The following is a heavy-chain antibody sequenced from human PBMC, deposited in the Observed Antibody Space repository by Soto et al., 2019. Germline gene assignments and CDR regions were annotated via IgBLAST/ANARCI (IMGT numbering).Heavy chain of an antibody. Sequence: GRSLRLSCAASGLTVSSNYMSWVRQAPGKGLEWVSVLYSSGSTYYADSVRGRFTISRDNSKNTLYLQMNSLGAEDTAVYYCARELVLVGSPDAFDIWGPGTMVTVSS. CDR3: ARELVLVGSPDAFDI. V-gene: IGHV3-66*01. D-gene: IGHD2-15*01. CDR2: LYSSGST. CDR1: GLTVSSNY. J-gene: IGHJ3*02.